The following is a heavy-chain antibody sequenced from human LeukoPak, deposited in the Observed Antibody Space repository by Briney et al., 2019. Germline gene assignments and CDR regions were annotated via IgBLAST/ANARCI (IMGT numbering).Heavy chain of an antibody. CDR1: GFTLSNYW. CDR3: AREYCSGTSCPKPYYYPYYMDV. Sequence: GGSLRLSCSASGFTLSNYWMHWVRQAPGKGLEWVSAISGSGGSTYYADSVKGRFTISRDNSKYTLYLQMNSLRAEDTAVYYCAREYCSGTSCPKPYYYPYYMDVWGKGTTVTVSS. J-gene: IGHJ6*03. D-gene: IGHD2-2*01. CDR2: ISGSGGST. V-gene: IGHV3-23*01.